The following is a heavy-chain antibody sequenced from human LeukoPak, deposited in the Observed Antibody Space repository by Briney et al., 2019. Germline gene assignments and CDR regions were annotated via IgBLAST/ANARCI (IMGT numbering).Heavy chain of an antibody. CDR2: ISGSGGST. D-gene: IGHD4-17*01. J-gene: IGHJ4*02. Sequence: PGGSLRPSCAASGFTFSSYAMSWVRQAPGKGLEWVSAISGSGGSTYYADSVKGRFTISRDNSKNTLYLQMNSLRAEDTAVYYCAKADDLTTVTTGFDYWGQGTLVTVSS. CDR3: AKADDLTTVTTGFDY. CDR1: GFTFSSYA. V-gene: IGHV3-23*01.